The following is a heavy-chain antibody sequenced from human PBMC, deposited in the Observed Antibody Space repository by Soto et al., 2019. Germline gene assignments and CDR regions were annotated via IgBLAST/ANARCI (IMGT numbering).Heavy chain of an antibody. CDR1: GFTFSSYA. Sequence: GGSLRLSCAASGFTFSSYAMHLVRQAPGKGLEWVAVISYDGSNKYYADSVKGRFTISRDNSKNTLYLQMNSLRAEDTAVYYCARDLLGYCSGGTCYRDSFDYWGQGTLVTVSS. J-gene: IGHJ4*02. V-gene: IGHV3-30-3*01. D-gene: IGHD2-15*01. CDR2: ISYDGSNK. CDR3: ARDLLGYCSGGTCYRDSFDY.